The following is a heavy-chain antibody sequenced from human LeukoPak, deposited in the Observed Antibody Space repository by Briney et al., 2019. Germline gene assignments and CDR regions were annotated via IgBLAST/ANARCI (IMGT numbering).Heavy chain of an antibody. CDR3: ARGLVVVTMTSSIMDV. D-gene: IGHD3-22*01. CDR2: IDHRGSI. Sequence: SETLSLTCVVNGGSFTDYYWTWIRQAPGNGLEWVGDIDHRGSINYNPSLKSRVTISVDTSKNQFSLRLSSVTAADTAVYYFARGLVVVTMTSSIMDVWGQGTTVTVSS. CDR1: GGSFTDYY. J-gene: IGHJ6*02. V-gene: IGHV4-34*01.